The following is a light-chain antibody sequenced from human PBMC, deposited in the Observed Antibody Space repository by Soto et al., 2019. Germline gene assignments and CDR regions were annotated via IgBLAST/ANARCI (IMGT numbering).Light chain of an antibody. CDR2: GAS. CDR3: QQYNKWPRT. CDR1: QSVNIH. V-gene: IGKV3D-15*01. Sequence: EIVMTQSPATLSVSPGARATLSCRASQSVNIHLAWYQQKHGQAPRLLIYGASARATGIPAKFSGSGSGTELTITISSLQSEDGEVYDCQQYNKWPRTFGQGTKVDIK. J-gene: IGKJ1*01.